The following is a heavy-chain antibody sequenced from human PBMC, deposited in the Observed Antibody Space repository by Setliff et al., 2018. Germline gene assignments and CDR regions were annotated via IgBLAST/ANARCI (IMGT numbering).Heavy chain of an antibody. CDR3: VLFGDRDTFDV. CDR1: GFIFNAYW. V-gene: IGHV3-7*03. Sequence: GGSLRLSCAASGFIFNAYWMTWVRQAPGKGLEWVANINGDGSETYYVDSVKGRFTISRDNAKNSLYLQMNSLRAEDTALYHCVLFGDRDTFDVWGQGTMVTVSS. CDR2: INGDGSET. D-gene: IGHD3-3*01. J-gene: IGHJ3*01.